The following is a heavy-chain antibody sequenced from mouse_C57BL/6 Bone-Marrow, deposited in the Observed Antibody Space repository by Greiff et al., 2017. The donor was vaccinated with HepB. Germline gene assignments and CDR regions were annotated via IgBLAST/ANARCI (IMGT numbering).Heavy chain of an antibody. J-gene: IGHJ1*03. Sequence: EVQLMESGGGLVKPGGSLKLSCAASGFTFSDYGMHWVRQAPEKGLEWVAYISSGSSTIYYADTVKGRFTISRDNAKNTLFLQMTSLRSEDTAMYYCARGYYGSSPYWYFDVWGKGTTVTVSS. D-gene: IGHD1-1*01. CDR2: ISSGSSTI. V-gene: IGHV5-17*01. CDR1: GFTFSDYG. CDR3: ARGYYGSSPYWYFDV.